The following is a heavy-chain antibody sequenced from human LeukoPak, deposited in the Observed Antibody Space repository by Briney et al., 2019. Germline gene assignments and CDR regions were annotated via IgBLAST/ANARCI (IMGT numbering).Heavy chain of an antibody. CDR1: GCGFHNCW. V-gene: IGHV5-51*01. CDR3: ARHHRGVGADWFGP. J-gene: IGHJ5*02. Sequence: GGPLEIPLEGAGCGFHNCWFGWVPQHPGKGLEWMGIIYPGDSDTRYSPSFQGQITISVDKSISTAYLQWSTLKASDTAMYYCARHHRGVGADWFGPWGQGTLVTVSS. D-gene: IGHD1-26*01. CDR2: IYPGDSDT.